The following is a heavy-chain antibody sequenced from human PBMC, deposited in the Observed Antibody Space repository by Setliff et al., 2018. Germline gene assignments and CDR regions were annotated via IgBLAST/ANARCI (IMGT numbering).Heavy chain of an antibody. V-gene: IGHV1-3*01. CDR2: INAGNGNT. CDR1: GDTFTSYA. Sequence: ASVKVSCKASGDTFTSYAMHWVRQAPGQRLEWMGWINAGNGNTKYSQKFQGRVTITRDTSASTAYMELSSLRSEDTAVYYCARSPPTSTYYDFWSGYSYYFDYWGQGTLVTVSS. D-gene: IGHD3-3*01. J-gene: IGHJ4*02. CDR3: ARSPPTSTYYDFWSGYSYYFDY.